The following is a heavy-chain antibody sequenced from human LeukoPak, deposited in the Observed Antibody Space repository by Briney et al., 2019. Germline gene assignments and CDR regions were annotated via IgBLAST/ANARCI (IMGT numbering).Heavy chain of an antibody. D-gene: IGHD5-18*01. Sequence: GGSLSLSCAASGFTFSSAAMTWVRQAPGKGLEWVSTITGSDDRTYYADSVKGRFTISRDFFKNTLHLQMNSLRVEDTAIYYCAKMDTAMGTNYFDYWGQGTLVTVSS. CDR2: ITGSDDRT. CDR1: GFTFSSAA. V-gene: IGHV3-23*01. CDR3: AKMDTAMGTNYFDY. J-gene: IGHJ4*02.